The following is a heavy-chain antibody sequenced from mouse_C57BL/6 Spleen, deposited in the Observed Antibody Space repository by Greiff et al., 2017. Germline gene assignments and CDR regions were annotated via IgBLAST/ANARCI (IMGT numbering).Heavy chain of an antibody. V-gene: IGHV1-81*01. Sequence: QVQLQQPGAELVKPGASVKMSCKASGYTFTSYGISWVKQRTGQGLEWIGEIYPRSGNTYYNEKFKGKATLTADKSSSTAYMELRSLTSEDSAVYFCAIIYYDYEGYFDYWGQGTTLTVSS. D-gene: IGHD2-4*01. CDR3: AIIYYDYEGYFDY. CDR1: GYTFTSYG. J-gene: IGHJ2*01. CDR2: IYPRSGNT.